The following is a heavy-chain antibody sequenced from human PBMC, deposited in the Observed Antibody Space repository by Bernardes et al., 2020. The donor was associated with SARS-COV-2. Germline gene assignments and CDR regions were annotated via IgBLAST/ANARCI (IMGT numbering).Heavy chain of an antibody. D-gene: IGHD4-4*01. CDR3: ARGPNSNYIY. CDR1: GFTFSTYE. Sequence: GGSLRLSCAASGFTFSTYEMNRARQAPGKGLVWVSYISASGTTIYYADSVKGRFTISRDNAKNSLYLQMNSLRAEDTAVYYCARGPNSNYIYWGQETLVTVSS. V-gene: IGHV3-48*03. CDR2: ISASGTTI. J-gene: IGHJ4*02.